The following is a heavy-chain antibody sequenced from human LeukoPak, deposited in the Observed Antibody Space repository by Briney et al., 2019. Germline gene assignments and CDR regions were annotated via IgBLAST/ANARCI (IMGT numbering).Heavy chain of an antibody. CDR2: IYYSGST. V-gene: IGHV4-59*01. CDR3: ARSVRLSAFDN. CDR1: GGSISSYY. Sequence: PSETLSLTCTVSGGSISSYYWSWIRQPPGKGLEWIGYIYYSGSTNYNPSLKSRVTISVDTSKNQFSLKLSSVTAADTAVYYCARSVRLSAFDNWGQGTLVTVSS. D-gene: IGHD3-3*01. J-gene: IGHJ4*02.